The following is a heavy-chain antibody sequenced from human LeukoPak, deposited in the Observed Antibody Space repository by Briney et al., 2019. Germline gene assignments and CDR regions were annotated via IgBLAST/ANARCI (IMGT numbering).Heavy chain of an antibody. CDR2: ISGSGGST. Sequence: GGSLRLSCAASGFTFSSYAMSWVRQAPGKGLEWVSAISGSGGSTYYADSVKGRFSISRDNSKNSLYLQMNSLRTEDTALYYCTKETTMIVGGQYFDYWGQGTLVTVSS. J-gene: IGHJ4*02. CDR1: GFTFSSYA. CDR3: TKETTMIVGGQYFDY. D-gene: IGHD3-22*01. V-gene: IGHV3-23*01.